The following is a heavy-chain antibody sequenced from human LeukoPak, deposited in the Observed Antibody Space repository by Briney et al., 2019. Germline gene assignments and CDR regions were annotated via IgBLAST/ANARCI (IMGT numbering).Heavy chain of an antibody. J-gene: IGHJ5*02. CDR3: ARDWSNSSSCP. CDR1: GYTFTGYY. Sequence: ASVKVSCKASGYTFTGYYMHWVRQAPGQGLEWMGRINPNSGGTNYAQKFQGRVTMTRDTSISTAYMELGRLRSDDTAVYYCARDWSNSSSCPWGQGTLVTVSS. CDR2: INPNSGGT. V-gene: IGHV1-2*06. D-gene: IGHD6-13*01.